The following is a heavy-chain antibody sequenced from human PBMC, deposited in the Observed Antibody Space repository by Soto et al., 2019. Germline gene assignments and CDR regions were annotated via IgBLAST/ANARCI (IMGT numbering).Heavy chain of an antibody. CDR1: GGSFSVYY. Sequence: SSETLSLTCAVYGGSFSVYYWSWIRQPPGKGLEWIGEINHSGSTNYNPSLKSRVTISVDTSKNQFSLKLSSVTAADTAVYYCAREATVVTAQDAFDIWGQGTMVTVSS. CDR3: AREATVVTAQDAFDI. D-gene: IGHD2-21*02. CDR2: INHSGST. V-gene: IGHV4-34*01. J-gene: IGHJ3*02.